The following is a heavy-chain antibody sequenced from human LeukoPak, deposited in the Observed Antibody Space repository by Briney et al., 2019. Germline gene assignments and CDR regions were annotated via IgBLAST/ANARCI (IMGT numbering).Heavy chain of an antibody. Sequence: PSETLSLTCTVSGGSINSGGYYWSWIRQHPGKGLEWIGYIYYSGSTYSNPSLKSRLTISVDTSKNQFSLKLSSVTAADTAVYYCARRRHRGYFDYWGQGTLVTVSS. V-gene: IGHV4-31*03. CDR3: ARRRHRGYFDY. D-gene: IGHD1-14*01. J-gene: IGHJ4*02. CDR1: GGSINSGGYY. CDR2: IYYSGST.